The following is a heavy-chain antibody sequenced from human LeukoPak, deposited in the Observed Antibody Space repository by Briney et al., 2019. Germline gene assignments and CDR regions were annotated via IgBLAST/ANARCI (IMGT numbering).Heavy chain of an antibody. V-gene: IGHV3-30-3*01. CDR1: GFTFSSYA. Sequence: GGPLRLSCAASGFTFSSYAMHWVRQAPGKGLEWVAVISYDGSNKYYADSVKGRFTISRDNSKNTLYLQMNSLRAEDTAVYYCARGSYDSSGLWFDYWGQGTLVTVSS. J-gene: IGHJ4*02. CDR2: ISYDGSNK. D-gene: IGHD3-22*01. CDR3: ARGSYDSSGLWFDY.